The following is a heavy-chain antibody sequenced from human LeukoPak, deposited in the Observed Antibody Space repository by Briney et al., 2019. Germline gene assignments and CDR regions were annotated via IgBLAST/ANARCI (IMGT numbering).Heavy chain of an antibody. CDR1: VGSLRGYY. J-gene: IGHJ5*02. V-gene: IGHV4-34*01. D-gene: IGHD2-2*01. Sequence: PSETLSLTCAVYVGSLRGYYWSWIRQPPGEGLECIGEINHSGSTNYNPSLKSRVTILVDTSKNQFSLKLSSVTAADTAVYYCARDRYCSSTSCYGNWFDPWGQGTLVTASS. CDR3: ARDRYCSSTSCYGNWFDP. CDR2: INHSGST.